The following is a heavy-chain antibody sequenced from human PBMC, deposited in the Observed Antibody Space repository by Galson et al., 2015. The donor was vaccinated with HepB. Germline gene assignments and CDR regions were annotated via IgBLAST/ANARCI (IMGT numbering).Heavy chain of an antibody. D-gene: IGHD1-14*01. CDR1: GFTFSSYG. CDR2: IWYDGSNK. J-gene: IGHJ6*02. Sequence: SLRLSCAASGFTFSSYGMHWVRQAPGKGLEWVAVIWYDGSNKYYADSVKGRFTISRDNSKNTLYLQMNSLRAEDTAVYYCARDQTGMIWADYYGMDVWGQGTTVTVSS. CDR3: ARDQTGMIWADYYGMDV. V-gene: IGHV3-33*01.